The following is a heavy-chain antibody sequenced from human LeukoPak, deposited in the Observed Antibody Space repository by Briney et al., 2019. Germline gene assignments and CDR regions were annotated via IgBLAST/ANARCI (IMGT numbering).Heavy chain of an antibody. V-gene: IGHV3-23*01. CDR1: GFTFSSYA. J-gene: IGHJ4*02. CDR3: AKDGSSGPRVGATLPRY. Sequence: GGSLRLSCAASGFTFSSYAMSWVRQAPGKGLEWVSAISGSGGSTYYADSVKGRFTISRDNSKNTLYLQMNSLRAEDTAVYYCAKDGSSGPRVGATLPRYWGQGTLVTVSS. D-gene: IGHD1-26*01. CDR2: ISGSGGST.